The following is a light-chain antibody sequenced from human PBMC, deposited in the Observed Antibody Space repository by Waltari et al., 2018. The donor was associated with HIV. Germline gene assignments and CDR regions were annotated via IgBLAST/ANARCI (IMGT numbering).Light chain of an antibody. V-gene: IGLV2-11*01. CDR2: DVS. J-gene: IGLJ1*01. Sequence: QSALTQPRSVSGSPGQSVTISCTGTSSDVGGYNYVYWYQQHPGKAPKLMIYDVSKRPSGVPDRFSGSKSGNTASLTISGLQAEDEADYYCCSYAVICVSGTGTKVTVL. CDR3: CSYAVICV. CDR1: SSDVGGYNY.